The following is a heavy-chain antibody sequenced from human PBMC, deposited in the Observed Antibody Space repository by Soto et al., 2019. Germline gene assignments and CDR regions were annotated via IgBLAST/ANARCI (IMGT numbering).Heavy chain of an antibody. D-gene: IGHD1-1*01. CDR1: GFTFSSYA. V-gene: IGHV3-30-3*01. CDR2: ISYDGSNK. J-gene: IGHJ4*02. Sequence: QVQLVESGGGVVQPGRSLRLSCAASGFTFSSYAMHWVRQAPGKGLEWVAVISYDGSNKYYADSVKGRFTISRDNSKNTLYLQVNSLRAEDTAVYYCARDARALPTTGTLDYWGQGTLVTVSS. CDR3: ARDARALPTTGTLDY.